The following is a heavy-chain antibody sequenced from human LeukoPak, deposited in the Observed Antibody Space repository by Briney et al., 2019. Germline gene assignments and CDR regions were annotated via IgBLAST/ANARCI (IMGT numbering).Heavy chain of an antibody. CDR2: IYYSGSA. Sequence: SQTLSLTCTVSGGSIRSYYWTWIRQPPGPGLEWIAYIYYSGSANYNPSPKSRVTISVDTSKNQFSLKLRSVTAADTAIYYCARLPPIAGRTARSDYWGQGTLVTVSS. CDR3: ARLPPIAGRTARSDY. J-gene: IGHJ4*02. V-gene: IGHV4-59*08. D-gene: IGHD6-6*01. CDR1: GGSIRSYY.